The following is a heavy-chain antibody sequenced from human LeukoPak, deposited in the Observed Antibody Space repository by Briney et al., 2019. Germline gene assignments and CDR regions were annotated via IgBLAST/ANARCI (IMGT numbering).Heavy chain of an antibody. CDR1: GYTFTGYY. J-gene: IGHJ4*02. Sequence: ASVKVSCKASGYTFTGYYMPWVRQAPGQGLEWMGRINPNSGGTNYAQKFQGRVTMTRDTSISTAYMELSRLRSDDTAVYYCASLNSYGYGYYFDYWGQGTLVTVSS. V-gene: IGHV1-2*06. D-gene: IGHD5-18*01. CDR3: ASLNSYGYGYYFDY. CDR2: INPNSGGT.